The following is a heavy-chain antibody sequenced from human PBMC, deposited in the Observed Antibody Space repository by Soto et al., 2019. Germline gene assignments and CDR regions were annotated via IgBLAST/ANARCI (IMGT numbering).Heavy chain of an antibody. D-gene: IGHD3-16*01. V-gene: IGHV4-59*01. CDR1: GGSISSYY. CDR3: ARMGRDYVWDYFDY. J-gene: IGHJ4*02. Sequence: QVQLQESGPGLVKPSETLSLTCTVSGGSISSYYWSWIRQPPGKGLEWIGYIYYSGSTNYNPSLKSRVTISVDTSKNQFSLKLSSVTAADTAVYYCARMGRDYVWDYFDYWGQGTLVTVSS. CDR2: IYYSGST.